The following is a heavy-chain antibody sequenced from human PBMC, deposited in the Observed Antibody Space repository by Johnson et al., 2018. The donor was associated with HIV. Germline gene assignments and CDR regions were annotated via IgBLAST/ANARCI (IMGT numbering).Heavy chain of an antibody. Sequence: QEQLVESGGGVVQPGRSLRLSCVASGYSFRNSAMHWVRQAPCKGLEWVATIWSDGTNKYYGDSVKGRFTVSRDSSKNTLFLQMTSLRVEDTAVYYCYGYYDAFDLWGQGTMFTVSS. CDR1: GYSFRNSA. CDR3: YGYYDAFDL. CDR2: IWSDGTNK. D-gene: IGHD3-10*01. J-gene: IGHJ3*01. V-gene: IGHV3-33*01.